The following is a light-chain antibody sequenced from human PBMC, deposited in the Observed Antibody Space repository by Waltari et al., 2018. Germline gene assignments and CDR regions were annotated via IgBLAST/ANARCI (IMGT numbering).Light chain of an antibody. CDR2: GVN. Sequence: QSVLTQPPSVSGAPGQRVAISCTGSSSNIGAGYDVHWYQQVPGKGPKLLIYGVNTRPVGVPDRFSGSQSGTSASLAITGLQAEDEADYYCQSYDTSLSVVFGGGTKLTVL. J-gene: IGLJ2*01. V-gene: IGLV1-40*01. CDR3: QSYDTSLSVV. CDR1: SSNIGAGYD.